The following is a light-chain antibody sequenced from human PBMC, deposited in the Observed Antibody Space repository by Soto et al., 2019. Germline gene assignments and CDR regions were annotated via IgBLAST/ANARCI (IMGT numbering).Light chain of an antibody. Sequence: ESVLTQSPGSLSLSPGETATLSCRASQSIINNYLAWYQQKPGQAPRLLIYGASIRATGVPDRISGSGSGTDFPLTITRLEAEDFAVYYCQQYGTSPLMYTFGQGTKRGVK. J-gene: IGKJ2*01. CDR2: GAS. CDR3: QQYGTSPLMYT. CDR1: QSIINNY. V-gene: IGKV3-20*01.